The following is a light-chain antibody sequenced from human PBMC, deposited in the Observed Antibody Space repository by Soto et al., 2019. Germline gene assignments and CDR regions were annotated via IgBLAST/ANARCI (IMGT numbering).Light chain of an antibody. CDR3: LLYYGGAVV. CDR2: GTS. Sequence: QAVVTQEPSLTVSPGGTVTLTCASSTGAVTSGYYANWFQQKPGQAPRALGYGTSNKHSGTPARFSGSLLGGKAVLTLSGVKPEDEAEYYCLLYYGGAVVFGGGTKLTV. J-gene: IGLJ2*01. V-gene: IGLV7-43*01. CDR1: TGAVTSGYY.